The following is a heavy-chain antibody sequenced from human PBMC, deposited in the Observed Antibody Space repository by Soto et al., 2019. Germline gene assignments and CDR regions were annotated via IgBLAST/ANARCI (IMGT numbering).Heavy chain of an antibody. J-gene: IGHJ6*02. Sequence: DSGPTLVNPTETLTLTRTLSGFSITSPGMCVSWIRQSPGKALEWLALIERDDDDKYYSTSLKTRLTISKDTRKNQVVLTMANMEPADTATYYCARSIRGPRRFNGMDVWGQGTTVTVSS. CDR3: ARSIRGPRRFNGMDV. CDR2: IERDDDDK. V-gene: IGHV2-70*13. CDR1: GFSITSPGMC. D-gene: IGHD1-20*01.